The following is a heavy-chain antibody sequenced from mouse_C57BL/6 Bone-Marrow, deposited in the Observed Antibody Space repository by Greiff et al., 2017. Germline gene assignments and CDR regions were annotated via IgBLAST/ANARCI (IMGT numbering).Heavy chain of an antibody. D-gene: IGHD2-3*01. Sequence: VQVVESGAELARPGASVKLSCKASGYTFTSYGISWVKQRTGQGLEWIGEISPRSGNTYYNEKFKGKATLTADKSSSTAYMELRSLTSEDSAVYFCARGWLYFDYWGQGTTLTVSS. CDR2: ISPRSGNT. CDR3: ARGWLYFDY. J-gene: IGHJ2*01. CDR1: GYTFTSYG. V-gene: IGHV1-81*01.